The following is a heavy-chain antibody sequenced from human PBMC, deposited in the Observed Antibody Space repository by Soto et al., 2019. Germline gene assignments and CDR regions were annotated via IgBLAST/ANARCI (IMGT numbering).Heavy chain of an antibody. V-gene: IGHV1-24*01. CDR3: ATDGSSRVYYSPIED. Sequence: QVQLVQSGAEVKRPGASVKVSCKVSRYTLPELSIHWVRQAPGKGLEWMGGFDREGAETMYAQKFQSRVTMSEDTSTDTAHMELSSLRSEDTAVYYCATDGSSRVYYSPIEDWGQGPLVTVSS. J-gene: IGHJ4*02. CDR1: RYTLPELS. CDR2: FDREGAET. D-gene: IGHD3-22*01.